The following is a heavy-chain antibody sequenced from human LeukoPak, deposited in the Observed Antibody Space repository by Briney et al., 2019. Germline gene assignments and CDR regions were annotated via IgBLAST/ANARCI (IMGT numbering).Heavy chain of an antibody. Sequence: SVKVSCKASGYTFTSYDINWVRQAPGQGLEWMGGIIPIFGTANYAQKFQGRVTITTDESTSTAYMELSSLRSEDTAVYYCASADSSGLNYFDYWGQGTLVTVSS. CDR1: GYTFTSYD. D-gene: IGHD3-22*01. J-gene: IGHJ4*02. V-gene: IGHV1-69*05. CDR3: ASADSSGLNYFDY. CDR2: IIPIFGTA.